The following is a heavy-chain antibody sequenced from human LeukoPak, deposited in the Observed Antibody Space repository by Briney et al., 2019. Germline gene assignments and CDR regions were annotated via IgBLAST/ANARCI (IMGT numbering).Heavy chain of an antibody. J-gene: IGHJ4*02. Sequence: GGSLRLSCAASGFTFSSYSMNWVRQAPGKGLEWVSSISSSSSYIYYADSVKGRFTISRDNAKNSLYLQMNSLRAEDTAVYYCARDYASANEYCFDYWGQGTLVTVSS. CDR2: ISSSSSYI. D-gene: IGHD3-16*01. CDR3: ARDYASANEYCFDY. V-gene: IGHV3-21*01. CDR1: GFTFSSYS.